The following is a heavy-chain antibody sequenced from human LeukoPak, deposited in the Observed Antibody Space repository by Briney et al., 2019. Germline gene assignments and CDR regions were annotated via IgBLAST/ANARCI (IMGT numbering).Heavy chain of an antibody. V-gene: IGHV4-59*01. D-gene: IGHD3-16*01. J-gene: IGHJ1*01. CDR2: RYYSGST. CDR1: GGSISSYY. CDR3: ARVRGDFETD. Sequence: SETPSLTCSVSGGSISSYYWTWIRQPPGKGLEWIGYRYYSGSTTYNPSLKSRVTISVDTSKSQFSLKLISVTAADTAIYYCARVRGDFETDWGQGTLVTVSS.